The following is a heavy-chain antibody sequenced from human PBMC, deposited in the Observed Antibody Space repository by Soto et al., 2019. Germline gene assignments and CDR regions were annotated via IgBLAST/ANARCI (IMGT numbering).Heavy chain of an antibody. J-gene: IGHJ4*02. V-gene: IGHV5-10-1*01. CDR3: ARQGAVDTAMVTGVGY. D-gene: IGHD5-18*01. CDR1: GYSFTSYW. CDR2: IDPSDSYT. Sequence: AGESLKISCKGSGYSFTSYWISWVRQMPGKGLEWMGRIDPSDSYTNYSPSFQGHVTISADKSISTAYLQWSSLKASDTAMYYCARQGAVDTAMVTGVGYWGQGTLVTVSS.